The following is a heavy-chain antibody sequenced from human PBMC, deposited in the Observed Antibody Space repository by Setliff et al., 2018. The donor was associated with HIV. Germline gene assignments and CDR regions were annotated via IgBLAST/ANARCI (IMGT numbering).Heavy chain of an antibody. Sequence: SVKVSWKSSGGTFSLYAINWVRQAPGQGLEWMGGIIPIFNTANYAQKFQGRVTITADGSTSTAYMELSSLRFEDTATYYCARDQATGYEKVWFSWIDPWGQGTLVTVSS. CDR3: ARDQATGYEKVWFSWIDP. CDR2: IIPIFNTA. CDR1: GGTFSLYA. V-gene: IGHV1-69*13. D-gene: IGHD5-12*01. J-gene: IGHJ5*02.